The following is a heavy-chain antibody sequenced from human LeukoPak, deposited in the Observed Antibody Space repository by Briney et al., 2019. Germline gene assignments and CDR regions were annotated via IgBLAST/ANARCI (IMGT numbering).Heavy chain of an antibody. Sequence: ASVKVSCKASGYTFTTYGVTWVRQAPGQGLEWMGWISAYNDNTNYAQKLQGRVTMTADTSTSTAYMELRSLRYDDTAVYYCARTGIRDDFWSGYPKNDAFDIWGQGTMVTVSS. CDR2: ISAYNDNT. CDR3: ARTGIRDDFWSGYPKNDAFDI. D-gene: IGHD3-3*01. CDR1: GYTFTTYG. J-gene: IGHJ3*02. V-gene: IGHV1-18*01.